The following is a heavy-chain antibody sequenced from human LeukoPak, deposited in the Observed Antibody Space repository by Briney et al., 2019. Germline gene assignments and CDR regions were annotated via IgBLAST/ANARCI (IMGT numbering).Heavy chain of an antibody. D-gene: IGHD5-12*01. CDR2: IYYSGST. V-gene: IGHV4-59*12. J-gene: IGHJ1*01. CDR1: GGSISSYY. CDR3: ASSSGYDSAVYFPH. Sequence: SETLSLTCTVSGGSISSYYWSWIRQPPGKGLEWIGYIYYSGSTNYNPSLKSRVTISVDTSKNQFSLKVSSVTAADTAVYYCASSSGYDSAVYFPHWGQGTLLTVSS.